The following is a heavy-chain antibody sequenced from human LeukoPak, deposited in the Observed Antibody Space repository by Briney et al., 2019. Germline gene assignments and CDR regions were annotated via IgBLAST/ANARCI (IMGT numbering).Heavy chain of an antibody. CDR2: IYYSGST. D-gene: IGHD3-10*01. J-gene: IGHJ4*02. Sequence: SETLSLTCTVSGGSISSYYWSWIRQPPGKGLEWIGYIYYSGSTNYNPSLKSRVTISVDTSKNQSSLKLSSVTAADTAVYYCARDSDEAGYWGQGTLVTVSS. V-gene: IGHV4-59*01. CDR1: GGSISSYY. CDR3: ARDSDEAGY.